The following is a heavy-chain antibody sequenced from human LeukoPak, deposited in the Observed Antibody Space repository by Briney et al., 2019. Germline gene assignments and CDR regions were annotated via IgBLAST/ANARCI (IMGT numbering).Heavy chain of an antibody. D-gene: IGHD6-13*01. CDR1: GGTFSSYA. CDR2: IIPIFGTA. J-gene: IGHJ4*02. CDR3: ARGPVAAAGTRFADY. V-gene: IGHV1-69*05. Sequence: ASVKVSCKASGGTFSSYAISWVRQAPGQGLEWMGRIIPIFGTANYAQKFQARVTITTDESTSTAYMELSSLRSEDTAVYYCARGPVAAAGTRFADYWGQGTLVTVSS.